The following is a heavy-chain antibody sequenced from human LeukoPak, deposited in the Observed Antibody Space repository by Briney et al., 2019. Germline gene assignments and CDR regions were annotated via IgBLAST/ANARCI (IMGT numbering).Heavy chain of an antibody. CDR2: IYYSGST. CDR3: ARGEGVVVPAAMEGRFDP. J-gene: IGHJ5*02. Sequence: SETLSLTCTVSGGSISSYYWSWIRQPPGKGLEWIGYIYYSGSTNYNPSLKSRVTISVDTSKSQFSLKLSSVTAADTAVYYCARGEGVVVPAAMEGRFDPWGQGTLVTVSS. V-gene: IGHV4-59*01. CDR1: GGSISSYY. D-gene: IGHD2-2*01.